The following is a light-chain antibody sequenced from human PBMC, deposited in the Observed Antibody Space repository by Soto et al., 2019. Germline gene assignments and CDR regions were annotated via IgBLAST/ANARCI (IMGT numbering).Light chain of an antibody. CDR1: SGSIASNY. CDR2: EDN. CDR3: QSYDSSSWV. J-gene: IGLJ3*02. V-gene: IGLV6-57*01. Sequence: NFMLTQPHSVSESPGKTVTISCTRSSGSIASNYVHWYQQRPGSSPTTVIYEDNQRPSGVPDRFSGSIDSSSNSASLTISGLKNEDEADYYCQSYDSSSWVFGGGTKVTVL.